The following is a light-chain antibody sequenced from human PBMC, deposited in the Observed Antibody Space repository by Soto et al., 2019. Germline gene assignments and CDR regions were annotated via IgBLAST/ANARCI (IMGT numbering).Light chain of an antibody. V-gene: IGKV3-11*01. J-gene: IGKJ1*01. CDR1: QSVSSY. Sequence: EIVLTQSPATLSLSPGERATLSCRASQSVSSYLAWYQQKPGQAPRLLIYDASNRATGIPARFSGSGSGTDFTLNISSLEPEDFAVYYCQQRSNWPGTFGQGTKVDIK. CDR3: QQRSNWPGT. CDR2: DAS.